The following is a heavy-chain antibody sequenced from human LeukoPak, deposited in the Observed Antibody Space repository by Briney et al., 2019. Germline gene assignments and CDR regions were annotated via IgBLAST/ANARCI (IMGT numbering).Heavy chain of an antibody. Sequence: GGSLRLSCAASGFTFSGSAMHWVRQASGKGLEWVGRIRSKANSYATAYAASVKGRFTISRDDSKNTAYLQMNSLKTEDTAVYYCTRDYYDSSGKRTFDYWGQGTLVTVSS. CDR3: TRDYYDSSGKRTFDY. CDR2: IRSKANSYAT. J-gene: IGHJ4*02. D-gene: IGHD3-22*01. V-gene: IGHV3-73*01. CDR1: GFTFSGSA.